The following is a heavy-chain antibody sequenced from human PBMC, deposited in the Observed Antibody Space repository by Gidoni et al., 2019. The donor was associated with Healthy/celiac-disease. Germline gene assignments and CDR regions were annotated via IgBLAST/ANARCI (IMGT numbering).Heavy chain of an antibody. V-gene: IGHV3-9*01. D-gene: IGHD6-13*01. CDR3: AKDIGYSSSLSLGY. Sequence: EVQLVESGGGLVQPGRSLRLSCAASGFTFDDYAMHWVRQAPGKGLEWVSGISWNSGSIGYADSVKGRFTISRDNAKNSLYLQMNSLRAEDTALYYCAKDIGYSSSLSLGYWGQGTLVTVSS. CDR2: ISWNSGSI. CDR1: GFTFDDYA. J-gene: IGHJ4*02.